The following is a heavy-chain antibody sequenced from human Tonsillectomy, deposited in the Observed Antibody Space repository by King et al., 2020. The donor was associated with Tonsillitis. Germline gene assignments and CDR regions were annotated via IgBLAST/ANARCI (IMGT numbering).Heavy chain of an antibody. CDR1: GYTFTSYG. V-gene: IGHV1-18*01. CDR3: ARENGSGSYFSLPLFPGKIEFDY. J-gene: IGHJ4*02. Sequence: QLVQSGAEVKKPGASVKVSCKASGYTFTSYGISWVRQAPGQGLEWMGWISAYNGNTNYAQKLQGRVTMTTDTSTSTAYMELRSLRSDDTAVYYCARENGSGSYFSLPLFPGKIEFDYWGQGTLVTVSS. D-gene: IGHD3-10*01. CDR2: ISAYNGNT.